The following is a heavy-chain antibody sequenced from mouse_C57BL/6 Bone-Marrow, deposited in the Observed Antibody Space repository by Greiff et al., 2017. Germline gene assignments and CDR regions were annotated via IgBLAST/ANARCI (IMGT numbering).Heavy chain of an antibody. J-gene: IGHJ3*01. V-gene: IGHV1-81*01. CDR3: AEGYTAWFAY. Sequence: VKLMESGAELARPGASVKLSCKASGYTFTSYGISWVKQRTGQGLEWIGEIYPRSGNTYYNEKFKGKDTLTADKSSSTAYMELRSLTSEDSAVYFCAEGYTAWFAYWGQGTLVTVSA. CDR2: IYPRSGNT. CDR1: GYTFTSYG. D-gene: IGHD2-2*01.